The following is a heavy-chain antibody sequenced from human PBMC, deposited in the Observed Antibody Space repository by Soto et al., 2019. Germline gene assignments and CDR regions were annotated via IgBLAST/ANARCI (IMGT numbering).Heavy chain of an antibody. CDR3: AKGWGIDY. J-gene: IGHJ4*02. CDR2: ISGSGSST. D-gene: IGHD7-27*01. V-gene: IGHV3-23*01. Sequence: EVQLLESGGGLVEPGGSRRLSCAASGFTFSSYTMSWVRQAPGKGLEWVSTISGSGSSTYSADSVKGRFTISRDNSKNPLYLEMNSLRGEGQGIYYCAKGWGIDYWGQGTLVTVSS. CDR1: GFTFSSYT.